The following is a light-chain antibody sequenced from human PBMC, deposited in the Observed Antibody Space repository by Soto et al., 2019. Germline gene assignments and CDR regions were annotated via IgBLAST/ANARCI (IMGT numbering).Light chain of an antibody. Sequence: DVVMTQSPLSLSVTPGEPXSXSCRXSQSXLYSNXXXXLDWYVQKPGQSPQLLICMTSNRASGVPYSFSGSGSGTDFTLKISIVEAEDVEVYFCMQALQAPGTFGQGTKLEIK. J-gene: IGKJ2*02. CDR2: MTS. CDR3: MQALQAPGT. CDR1: QSXLYSNXXXX. V-gene: IGKV2-28*01.